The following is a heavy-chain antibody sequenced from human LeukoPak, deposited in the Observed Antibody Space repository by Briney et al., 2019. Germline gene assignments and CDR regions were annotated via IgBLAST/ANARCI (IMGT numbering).Heavy chain of an antibody. CDR1: GGSFSGYY. V-gene: IGHV4-34*01. D-gene: IGHD6-19*01. CDR3: AREENIAVAGIDI. CDR2: INHSGST. Sequence: SETPSLTCAVYGGSFSGYYWSWIRQPPGKGLEWIGEINHSGSTNYNPSLKSRVTISVDTSKNQFSLKLSSVTAADTAVYYCAREENIAVAGIDIWGQGTMVTVSS. J-gene: IGHJ3*02.